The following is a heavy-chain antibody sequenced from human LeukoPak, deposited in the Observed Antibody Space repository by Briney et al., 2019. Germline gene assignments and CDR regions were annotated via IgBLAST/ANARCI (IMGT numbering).Heavy chain of an antibody. V-gene: IGHV3-15*01. Sequence: GGSLRLSCAAPGFTFSNAWMSWVRQAPGRGLEWVGRIKSKTDGGTTDYAAPVKGRFTISRDDSKNTLYLQMNSLKTEDTAVYYCRRDTITASDYWGQGTLVTVSS. CDR3: RRDTITASDY. D-gene: IGHD5-24*01. CDR1: GFTFSNAW. CDR2: IKSKTDGGTT. J-gene: IGHJ4*02.